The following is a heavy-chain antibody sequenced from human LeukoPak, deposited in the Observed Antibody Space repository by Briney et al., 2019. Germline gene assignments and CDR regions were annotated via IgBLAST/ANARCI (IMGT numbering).Heavy chain of an antibody. CDR3: ARVEPPRRAAAPNNWFDP. Sequence: SETLSLTCTVSGGSISSYYWSWIRQPPGKGLEWIGYLYYSGSTYYNPSLKSRVTISVDTSKNQFSLKLSSVTAADTAVYYCARVEPPRRAAAPNNWFDPWGQGTLVTVSS. CDR2: LYYSGST. D-gene: IGHD6-13*01. V-gene: IGHV4-59*12. CDR1: GGSISSYY. J-gene: IGHJ5*02.